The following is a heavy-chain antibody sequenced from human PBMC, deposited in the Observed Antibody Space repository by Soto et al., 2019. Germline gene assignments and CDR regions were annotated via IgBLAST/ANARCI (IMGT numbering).Heavy chain of an antibody. CDR1: GYTFTGYY. V-gene: IGHV1-2*04. Sequence: ASVKVSCKASGYTFTGYYMHWVRQAPGQGLEWMGWINPNSGGTNYAQKFQGWVTMTRDTSISTAYMELSRLRSDDTAVYYCARARDRYCSSTSCNDAFDIWGQGTMVTVSS. D-gene: IGHD2-2*01. J-gene: IGHJ3*02. CDR3: ARARDRYCSSTSCNDAFDI. CDR2: INPNSGGT.